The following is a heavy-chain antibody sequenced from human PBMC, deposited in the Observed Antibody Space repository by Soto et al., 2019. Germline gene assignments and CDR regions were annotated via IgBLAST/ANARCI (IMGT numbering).Heavy chain of an antibody. D-gene: IGHD3-22*01. CDR2: IYSGGST. CDR1: GFTVSSNY. CDR3: ARNYDSTAGGAFDI. V-gene: IGHV3-53*01. J-gene: IGHJ3*02. Sequence: EVQLVESGGGLIQPGGSLRLSCAASGFTVSSNYMSWVRQAPGKGLEWVSVIYSGGSTYYANYVKGRFTISRDNSKNTLNLQMNSLRAEDTAVYYCARNYDSTAGGAFDIWGQGTMVTVSS.